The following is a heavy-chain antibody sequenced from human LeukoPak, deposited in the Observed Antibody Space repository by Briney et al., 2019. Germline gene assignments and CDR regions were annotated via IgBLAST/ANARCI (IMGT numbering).Heavy chain of an antibody. CDR1: GGSISNENW. CDR3: ATPNDAFNI. Sequence: SSETLSLTCDVSGGSISNENWWSWVRQPPGKGLEWIGEIHHRGGTNYNPSLRSRVTISIDTSKNQFSLKLTSVTAADTAVYYCATPNDAFNIWGQGTMVTVSS. V-gene: IGHV4-4*02. CDR2: IHHRGGT. J-gene: IGHJ3*02.